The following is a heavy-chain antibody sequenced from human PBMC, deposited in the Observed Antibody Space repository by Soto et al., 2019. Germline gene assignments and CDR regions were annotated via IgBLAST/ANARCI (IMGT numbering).Heavy chain of an antibody. J-gene: IGHJ6*03. CDR3: ARSDKIVYSSSYYYYMDV. Sequence: SETLSLTCAVYGGSFSGYYWSWIRQPPGKGLEWIGEINHSGSTNYNPSLKSRFTISVDTSKNQFSLKRSSVTAADTAVYYCARSDKIVYSSSYYYYMDVWGKWTTVTVSS. CDR1: GGSFSGYY. D-gene: IGHD6-6*01. CDR2: INHSGST. V-gene: IGHV4-34*01.